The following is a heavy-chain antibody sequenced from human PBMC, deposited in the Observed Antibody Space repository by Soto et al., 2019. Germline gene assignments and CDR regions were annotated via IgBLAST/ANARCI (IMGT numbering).Heavy chain of an antibody. J-gene: IGHJ3*02. CDR3: ARCLLGVGDPFDI. CDR1: GFTFSNYY. Sequence: QVQLVDSGGGLVKPGGSLRLSCAASGFTFSNYYMTWIRQAPGKGLEWISYISDSGSVTYYPDSVQGRFSISRDNAKNSLFLEMNDLRVDDTAVYYCARCLLGVGDPFDIWGQGTMVTVSS. V-gene: IGHV3-11*01. D-gene: IGHD2-15*01. CDR2: ISDSGSVT.